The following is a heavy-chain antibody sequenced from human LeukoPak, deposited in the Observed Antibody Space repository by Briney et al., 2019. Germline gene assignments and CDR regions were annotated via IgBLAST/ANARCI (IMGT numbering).Heavy chain of an antibody. CDR3: ARGPIQQWLYNGMDV. D-gene: IGHD5-18*01. CDR2: IRSRAYGGTT. CDR1: EFTFGDHA. J-gene: IGHJ6*02. Sequence: QPGRSLRLSCTASEFTFGDHAMSWVRQAPGKGLEWVGFIRSRAYGGTTEYAPAVKGRFLISRDNSKSIAYLHMNSLKTEDTAVYHCARGPIQQWLYNGMDVWGQGTTVSVSS. V-gene: IGHV3-49*04.